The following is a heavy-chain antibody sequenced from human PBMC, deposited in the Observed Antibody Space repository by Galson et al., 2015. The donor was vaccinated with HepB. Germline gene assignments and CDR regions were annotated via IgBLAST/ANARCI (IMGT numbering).Heavy chain of an antibody. Sequence: PALVKPTQTLTLTCTFSGFSLSTSGVGVGWIRQPPGKALEWLALIYWNDDKRYSPSLKSRLTITKDTSKNQVVLTMTNMDPVGTATYYCAHRLAGATPFDYWGQGTLVTVSS. CDR3: AHRLAGATPFDY. D-gene: IGHD1-26*01. CDR1: GFSLSTSGVG. CDR2: IYWNDDK. V-gene: IGHV2-5*01. J-gene: IGHJ4*02.